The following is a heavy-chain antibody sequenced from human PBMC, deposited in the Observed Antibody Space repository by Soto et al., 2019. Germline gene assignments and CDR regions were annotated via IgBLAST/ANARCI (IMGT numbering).Heavy chain of an antibody. CDR2: ISSSSSYI. V-gene: IGHV3-21*01. CDR1: GFTFSSYS. Sequence: EVQLVESGGGLVKPGGSLRLSCAASGFTFSSYSMNWVRQAPGKGLEWVSSISSSSSYIYYADSVKGRFTISRDNAKNSLYLQMNSLRAEDTAVYYCAREQQLDDSYYYGMDVWGQGTTVTVSS. CDR3: AREQQLDDSYYYGMDV. J-gene: IGHJ6*02. D-gene: IGHD6-13*01.